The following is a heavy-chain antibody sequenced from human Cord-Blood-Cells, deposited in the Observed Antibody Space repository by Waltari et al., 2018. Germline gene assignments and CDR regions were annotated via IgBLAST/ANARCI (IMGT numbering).Heavy chain of an antibody. CDR2: ISYDGSNK. V-gene: IGHV3-30-3*01. Sequence: QVQLVESGGGVVQPGRSLRLSCAASGFTFRSYAMHWVRQAPGKGLEWVAVISYDGSNKYYADSVKGRFTISRDNSKNTLYLQMNSLRAEDTAVYYCARDWGSSSHYYYYYGMDVWGQGTTVTVSS. J-gene: IGHJ6*02. D-gene: IGHD6-6*01. CDR3: ARDWGSSSHYYYYYGMDV. CDR1: GFTFRSYA.